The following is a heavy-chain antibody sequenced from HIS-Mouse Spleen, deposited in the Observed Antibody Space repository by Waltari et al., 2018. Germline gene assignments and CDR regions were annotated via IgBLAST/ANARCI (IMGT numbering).Heavy chain of an antibody. CDR1: GFTFRSYA. CDR3: ARGFVDTAMVDY. Sequence: AASGFTFRSYAMHWVRQAPGKGLEWVAVISYDGSNKYYADSVKGRFTISRDNSKNTLYLQMNSLRAEDTAVYYCARGFVDTAMVDYWGQGTLVTVSS. V-gene: IGHV3-30-3*01. D-gene: IGHD5-18*01. J-gene: IGHJ4*02. CDR2: ISYDGSNK.